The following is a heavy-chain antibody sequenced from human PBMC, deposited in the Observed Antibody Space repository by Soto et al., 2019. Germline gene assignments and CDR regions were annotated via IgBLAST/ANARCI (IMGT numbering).Heavy chain of an antibody. CDR3: ARYDILTGFDAFDI. Sequence: KASETLSLTCTVSGGSISSGGYYWSWIRQHPGKGLEWIGYIYYSGSTYYNPSLKSRVTISVDTSKNQFSLKLSSVTAADTAVYYCARYDILTGFDAFDIWGQGTMVTVSS. CDR2: IYYSGST. CDR1: GGSISSGGYY. D-gene: IGHD3-9*01. J-gene: IGHJ3*02. V-gene: IGHV4-31*03.